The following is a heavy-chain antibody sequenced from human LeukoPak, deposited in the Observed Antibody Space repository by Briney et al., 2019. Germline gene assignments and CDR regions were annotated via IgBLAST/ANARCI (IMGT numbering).Heavy chain of an antibody. CDR1: GGSISSSSYY. CDR3: ARFYYFDSSAYDY. CDR2: LYYSGRT. Sequence: SETLSLTCTASGGSISSSSYYWGRIRQPPGKGLEWIGSLYYSGRTHYNPSLKSRVTISVDTSKNQFSLKLSSVTAADTAVYYCARFYYFDSSAYDYWGQGTLVTVS. V-gene: IGHV4-39*07. D-gene: IGHD3-22*01. J-gene: IGHJ4*02.